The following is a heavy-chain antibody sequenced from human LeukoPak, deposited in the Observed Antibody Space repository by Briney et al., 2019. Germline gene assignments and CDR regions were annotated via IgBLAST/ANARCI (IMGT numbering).Heavy chain of an antibody. CDR1: GYTFTGYY. D-gene: IGHD2-15*01. Sequence: ASAKVSCKASGYTFTGYYMHWVRQAPGQGLEWMGWINPNSGGTNYAQKFQGRVTMTRDTSISTAYMELSRLRSDDTAVYYCARDLTCSGGSCYEGGYWGQGTLVTVSS. V-gene: IGHV1-2*02. J-gene: IGHJ4*02. CDR3: ARDLTCSGGSCYEGGY. CDR2: INPNSGGT.